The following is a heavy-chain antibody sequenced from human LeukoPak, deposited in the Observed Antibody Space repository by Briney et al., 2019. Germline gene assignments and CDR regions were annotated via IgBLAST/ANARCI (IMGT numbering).Heavy chain of an antibody. D-gene: IGHD1-20*01. CDR1: GYTFIGYY. CDR3: ARETGGSTLITLPSND. J-gene: IGHJ4*02. Sequence: ASVKVSCKASGYTFIGYYLHWERQAPGQGLEWMGWINPNSGGTDYAQKFQGRVTMTRDTSISTAYMELSSLRFDDTAVYYCARETGGSTLITLPSNDWGQGTLVTVSS. CDR2: INPNSGGT. V-gene: IGHV1-2*02.